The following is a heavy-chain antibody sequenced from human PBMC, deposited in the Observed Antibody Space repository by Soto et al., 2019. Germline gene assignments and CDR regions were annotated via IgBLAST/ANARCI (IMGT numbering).Heavy chain of an antibody. J-gene: IGHJ4*02. CDR2: SYYRGST. D-gene: IGHD3-3*01. V-gene: IGHV4-39*01. CDR3: ATADGFGVVTPFFEY. CDR1: GGSIISRSHY. Sequence: QLQLQESGPGLVKPSETLSLTCTVSGGSIISRSHYWGWIRQSPGKHLEWIGSSYYRGSTHYNPSLKTRVTISVDTSKNQVSLKVYSVTAADTAVYYCATADGFGVVTPFFEYWGQGILVTVSS.